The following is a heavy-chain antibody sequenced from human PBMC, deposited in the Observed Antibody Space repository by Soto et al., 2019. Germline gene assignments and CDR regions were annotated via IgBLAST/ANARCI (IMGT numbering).Heavy chain of an antibody. CDR1: GFTVSSTY. CDR3: AREIVVVPPHAFDI. J-gene: IGHJ3*02. D-gene: IGHD3-22*01. CDR2: IYSGGST. Sequence: EVQVVESGGGLIQPGGSLRLSCAASGFTVSSTYMSWVRQAPGKGLEWISIIYSGGSTYYADSVKGRFTISRDNSKNTLYLQMNSLRAEDTAVYYCAREIVVVPPHAFDIWGQGTMVTVSS. V-gene: IGHV3-53*01.